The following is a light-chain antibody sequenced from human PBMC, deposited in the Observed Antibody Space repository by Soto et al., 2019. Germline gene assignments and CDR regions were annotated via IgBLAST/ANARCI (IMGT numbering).Light chain of an antibody. Sequence: SALGLPASVCGSPGQSITISCTGTSSDVGGYNYVSWYQQHPGKAPKLMIYAVTDRPSGVSSRFSGSKSGNTASLTISGLQPEDEADYYCSSYTSSSTLFGTGTTVTVL. J-gene: IGLJ1*01. CDR1: SSDVGGYNY. V-gene: IGLV2-14*01. CDR2: AVT. CDR3: SSYTSSSTL.